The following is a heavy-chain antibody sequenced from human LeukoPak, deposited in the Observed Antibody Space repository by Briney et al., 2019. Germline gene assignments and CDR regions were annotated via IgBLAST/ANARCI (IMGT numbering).Heavy chain of an antibody. V-gene: IGHV4-59*11. Sequence: SETLSLTCTVSGGSISGHYGSWIRQPPGKGLEWIGYIYSSGSANYNPSLKSRITMSLDTSKNQFSLKLSSVTAADTAVYYCARALVGASINYWGQGTLVTVSS. CDR2: IYSSGSA. J-gene: IGHJ4*02. CDR3: ARALVGASINY. CDR1: GGSISGHY. D-gene: IGHD1-26*01.